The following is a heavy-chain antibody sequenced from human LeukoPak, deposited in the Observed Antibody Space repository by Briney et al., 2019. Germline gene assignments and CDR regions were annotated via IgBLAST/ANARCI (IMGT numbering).Heavy chain of an antibody. CDR1: GGSISSSSYY. CDR2: IYYSGST. D-gene: IGHD3-22*01. V-gene: IGHV4-39*07. Sequence: PSETLSVNCTVSGGSISSSSYYWGWIRQPPGKGLEWIGSIYYSGSTYYNPSPKSRVTISVDTSKNQFSLKLSSVTAADTAVYYCARGHYYDSSGYYLGARVWFDPWGQGTLVTVSS. J-gene: IGHJ5*02. CDR3: ARGHYYDSSGYYLGARVWFDP.